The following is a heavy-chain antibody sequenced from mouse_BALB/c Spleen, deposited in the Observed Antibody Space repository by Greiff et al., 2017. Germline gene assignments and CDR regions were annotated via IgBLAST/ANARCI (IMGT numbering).Heavy chain of an antibody. V-gene: IGHV1-80*01. CDR2: IYPGDGDT. J-gene: IGHJ3*01. Sequence: VQLQQSGAELVRPGSSVKISCTASGYAFSSYWMNWVKQRPGQGLEWIGQIYPGDGDTNYNGKFKGKATLTADKSSSTAYMQLSSLTSEDSAVYFCARGDGYSAGFAYWGQGTLVTVSA. CDR1: GYAFSSYW. D-gene: IGHD2-3*01. CDR3: ARGDGYSAGFAY.